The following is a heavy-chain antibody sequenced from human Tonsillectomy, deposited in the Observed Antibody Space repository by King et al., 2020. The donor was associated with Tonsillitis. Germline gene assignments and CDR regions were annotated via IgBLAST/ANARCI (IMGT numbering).Heavy chain of an antibody. D-gene: IGHD2-8*01. Sequence: QLVQSGGGVVKPGGSLRLSCAASGFTFSDYYMSWIRQAPGKGLEWVSYISSSGSTIYYADSVKGRFTISRDNAKNSLYLQMNSLRAEDTAVYYCARSLMVYAIWSLAYWGQGALVTVSS. CDR3: ARSLMVYAIWSLAY. CDR1: GFTFSDYY. CDR2: ISSSGSTI. J-gene: IGHJ4*02. V-gene: IGHV3-11*01.